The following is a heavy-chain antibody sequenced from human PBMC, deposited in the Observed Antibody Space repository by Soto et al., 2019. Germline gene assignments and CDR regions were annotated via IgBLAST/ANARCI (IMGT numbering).Heavy chain of an antibody. J-gene: IGHJ6*02. V-gene: IGHV3-23*01. Sequence: EVQLLESGGGFVQPGGSMRLSFVASGFTLNNYARNWVRQAPGKGPEWVSVMRGSGGSTFYADSVRGRFTTSRDTSKHTVYLQMDRLRVEDTAIYYCVKDLGYSLFAMGGGMDVWGQGTTVTVSS. D-gene: IGHD3-3*02. CDR3: VKDLGYSLFAMGGGMDV. CDR2: MRGSGGST. CDR1: GFTLNNYA.